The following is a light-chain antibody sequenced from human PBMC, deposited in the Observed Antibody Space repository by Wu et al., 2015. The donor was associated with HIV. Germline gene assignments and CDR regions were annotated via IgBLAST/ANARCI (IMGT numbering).Light chain of an antibody. CDR3: QQYNNWPQS. CDR1: QGISSA. CDR2: DAS. J-gene: IGKJ2*03. V-gene: IGKV1D-13*01. Sequence: AIQLTQSPSSLSASVGDRVTITCRASQGISSALAWYQQKPGKAPKLLIYDASSLESGVPSRFSGSGSGTDFTLTISSLQPEDFAVYYCQQYNNWPQSFGQGTKAGDQT.